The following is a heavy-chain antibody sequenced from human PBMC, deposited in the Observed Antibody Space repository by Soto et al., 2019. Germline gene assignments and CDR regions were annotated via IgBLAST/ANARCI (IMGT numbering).Heavy chain of an antibody. Sequence: QVQLVQSGAEVKKPGSSVKVSCKASGGTFSSYAISWVRQAPGQGLEWMGGIIPIFGTANYAQKFQGRVTITADESTSNAYMELSSLRSEDTAVYYCARCNYDILTGYYTHYYYYGMDVWGQGTTVTVSS. CDR3: ARCNYDILTGYYTHYYYYGMDV. J-gene: IGHJ6*02. CDR1: GGTFSSYA. CDR2: IIPIFGTA. D-gene: IGHD3-9*01. V-gene: IGHV1-69*01.